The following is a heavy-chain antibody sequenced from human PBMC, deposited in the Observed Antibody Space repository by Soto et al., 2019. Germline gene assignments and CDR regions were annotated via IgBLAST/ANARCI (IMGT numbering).Heavy chain of an antibody. CDR3: ATWVVTAMPFDY. D-gene: IGHD2-21*02. Sequence: EVQLVESGGGLVKPGGSLRLSCAASGFTFSNAWMSWVRQAPGKGLEWVGRIKSKTDGGTTDYAAPVKGRFTISRENSKNTLYLQMNSLKTEDTAVYYCATWVVTAMPFDYWGQGTLVTVSS. CDR1: GFTFSNAW. J-gene: IGHJ4*02. CDR2: IKSKTDGGTT. V-gene: IGHV3-15*01.